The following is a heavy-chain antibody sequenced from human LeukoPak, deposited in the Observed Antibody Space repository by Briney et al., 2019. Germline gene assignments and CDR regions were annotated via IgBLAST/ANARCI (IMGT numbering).Heavy chain of an antibody. J-gene: IGHJ5*02. CDR1: GGTFSSYA. D-gene: IGHD3-3*01. CDR3: ARTPPEWPMSWFDP. Sequence: ASVEVSCKASGGTFSSYAISWVRQAPGQGLEWMGGIIPIFGTANYAQKFQGRVTITADESTSTAYMELSSLRSEDTAVYYCARTPPEWPMSWFDPWGQGTLVTVSS. V-gene: IGHV1-69*13. CDR2: IIPIFGTA.